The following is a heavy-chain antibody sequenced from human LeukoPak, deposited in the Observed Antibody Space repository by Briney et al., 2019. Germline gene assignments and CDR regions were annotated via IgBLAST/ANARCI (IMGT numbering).Heavy chain of an antibody. D-gene: IGHD3-10*01. V-gene: IGHV1-69*13. CDR3: ARDLTYYYGSGSYSP. J-gene: IGHJ5*02. Sequence: SVKVSCKASGGTFSSYAISWVRQAPGQGLEWMGGIIPIFGTANYAQKFQGRVTITADESTSTAYMELSSLRSEDTAVYYCARDLTYYYGSGSYSPWGQGTLVTVSS. CDR1: GGTFSSYA. CDR2: IIPIFGTA.